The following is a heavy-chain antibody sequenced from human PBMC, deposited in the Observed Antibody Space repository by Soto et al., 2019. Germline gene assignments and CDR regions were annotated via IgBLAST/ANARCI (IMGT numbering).Heavy chain of an antibody. D-gene: IGHD2-2*01. CDR1: GYTFTSYG. Sequence: GASVKVSCTASGYTFTSYGISWVRQATGQGLEWMGWISAYNGNTNYAQKLQGRVTMTTDTSTSTAYMELRSLRSDDTAVYYCAREGYCSSTSCPYNWFDPWGQGTLVTVSS. J-gene: IGHJ5*02. CDR3: AREGYCSSTSCPYNWFDP. V-gene: IGHV1-18*01. CDR2: ISAYNGNT.